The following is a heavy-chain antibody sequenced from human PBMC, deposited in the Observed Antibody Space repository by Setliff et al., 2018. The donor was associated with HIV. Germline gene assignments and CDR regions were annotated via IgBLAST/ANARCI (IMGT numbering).Heavy chain of an antibody. Sequence: ASVKVSCKTSGYRFIGHYLHWVRLAPGQSPEWVGWINPETGDPNYAQKFRGRVLMTRDTSITTAFSHVAKLTSDDTAIYYCATGIPSDLDYWGQGTLVTVSS. V-gene: IGHV1-2*02. CDR2: INPETGDP. J-gene: IGHJ4*01. D-gene: IGHD2-21*01. CDR1: GYRFIGHY. CDR3: ATGIPSDLDY.